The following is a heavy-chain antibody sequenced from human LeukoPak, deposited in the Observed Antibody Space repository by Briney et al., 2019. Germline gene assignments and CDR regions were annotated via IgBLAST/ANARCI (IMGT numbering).Heavy chain of an antibody. CDR3: ARELSSGYFDFDY. D-gene: IGHD3-22*01. V-gene: IGHV3-23*01. Sequence: QSGGTLRLSCEVSGFTFSTYGMSWVRQAPGKGLEWVSSISDGGHSTFHADSVKGRFTISRDNAKNSLYLQMNSLRAEDTALYHCARELSSGYFDFDYWGQGTLVTVSS. CDR1: GFTFSTYG. J-gene: IGHJ4*02. CDR2: ISDGGHST.